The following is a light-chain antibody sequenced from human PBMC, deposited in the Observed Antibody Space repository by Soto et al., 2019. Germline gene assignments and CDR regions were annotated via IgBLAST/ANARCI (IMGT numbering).Light chain of an antibody. CDR2: GAS. CDR1: QIVISSY. J-gene: IGKJ5*01. V-gene: IGKV3D-20*02. Sequence: EIVMTQSPATLSVSPGERATFSCRASQIVISSYLAWYQQKAGQSPRLVIYGASNRAAGIPARFSGSGFGTDFSLTINNLEPEDFAVYYCQQRNSWPITFGQGTRLEIK. CDR3: QQRNSWPIT.